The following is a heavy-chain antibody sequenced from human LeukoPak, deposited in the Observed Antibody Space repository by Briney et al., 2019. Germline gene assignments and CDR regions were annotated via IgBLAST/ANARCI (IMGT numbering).Heavy chain of an antibody. Sequence: GASVKVSCKASGYTFTSYDMHWVRQAPGQGLEWMGIINPSGGSTSYAQIFQGRVTMTRDTSTSTVYKGLSSLRSEGTAVYYCARGGSSWYRGSFQHWGQGTLVTVSS. V-gene: IGHV1-46*01. J-gene: IGHJ1*01. CDR2: INPSGGST. D-gene: IGHD6-13*01. CDR1: GYTFTSYD. CDR3: ARGGSSWYRGSFQH.